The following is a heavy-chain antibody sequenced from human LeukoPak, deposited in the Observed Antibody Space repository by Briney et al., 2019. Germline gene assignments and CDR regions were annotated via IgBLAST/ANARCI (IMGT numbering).Heavy chain of an antibody. CDR1: GGSFSGYY. J-gene: IGHJ6*03. D-gene: IGHD2-2*01. CDR3: ARDYCSSTSCYARLYYYYYMDV. V-gene: IGHV4-34*01. CDR2: IYYSGST. Sequence: SETLSLTCAVYGGSFSGYYWSWIRQPPGKGLEWIGSIYYSGSTYYNPSLKSRVTISVDTSKNQFSLKLSSVTAADTAVYYCARDYCSSTSCYARLYYYYYMDVWGKGTTVTVSS.